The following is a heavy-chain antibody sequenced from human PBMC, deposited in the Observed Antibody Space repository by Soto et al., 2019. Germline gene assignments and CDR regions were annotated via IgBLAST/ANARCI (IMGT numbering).Heavy chain of an antibody. Sequence: EAQLVESGGGLVQPGGSLRLSCAASGFTFSTYWMNWVRQAPGMGLEWLAIIRQDGTETHYVDSVKGRFTISRDNTKNSLSLQMNNLRADDTAVYYCVGGAGWELDYWGQGTLVTVSS. D-gene: IGHD1-26*01. J-gene: IGHJ4*02. CDR2: IRQDGTET. CDR1: GFTFSTYW. V-gene: IGHV3-7*03. CDR3: VGGAGWELDY.